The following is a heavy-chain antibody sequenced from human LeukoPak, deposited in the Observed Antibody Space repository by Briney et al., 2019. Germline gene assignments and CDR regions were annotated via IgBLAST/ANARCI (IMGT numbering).Heavy chain of an antibody. V-gene: IGHV1-8*03. D-gene: IGHD3-10*01. CDR2: MNPNSGNT. J-gene: IGHJ6*03. CDR1: GYTFTSYD. Sequence: ASVKVSCKASGYTFTSYDINWVRQATGQGLEWMGWMNPNSGNTGYAQKFQGRVTITRNTSISTAYMELSSLRSEDTAVYYCARSPYWATMVQYMDVWGKGTTVTISS. CDR3: ARSPYWATMVQYMDV.